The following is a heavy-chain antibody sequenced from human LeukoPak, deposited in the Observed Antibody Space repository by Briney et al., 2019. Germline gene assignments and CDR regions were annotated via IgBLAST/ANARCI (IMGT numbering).Heavy chain of an antibody. Sequence: PSETLSLTCAVYGGSFSGYYWSWIRQPPGKGLEWIGEINHSGSTNYNPSLKSRVTISVDTSKNQFSLKLSSVTAADTAVYYCAGGHVLLWFGESKFFDYWGQGTLVTVSS. V-gene: IGHV4-34*01. D-gene: IGHD3-10*01. J-gene: IGHJ4*02. CDR1: GGSFSGYY. CDR3: AGGHVLLWFGESKFFDY. CDR2: INHSGST.